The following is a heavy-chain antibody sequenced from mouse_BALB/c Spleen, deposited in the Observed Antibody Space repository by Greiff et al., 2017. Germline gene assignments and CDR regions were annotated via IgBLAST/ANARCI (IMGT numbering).Heavy chain of an antibody. D-gene: IGHD2-4*01. Sequence: EVKLMESGGGLVKPGGSLKLSCAASGFTFSSYAMSWVRQSPEKRLEWVAEISSGGSYTYYPDTVTGRFTISRDNAKNTLYLEMSSLRSEDTAMYYCARTMITTFAYWGQGTLVTVSA. CDR2: ISSGGSYT. V-gene: IGHV5-9-4*01. CDR3: ARTMITTFAY. CDR1: GFTFSSYA. J-gene: IGHJ3*01.